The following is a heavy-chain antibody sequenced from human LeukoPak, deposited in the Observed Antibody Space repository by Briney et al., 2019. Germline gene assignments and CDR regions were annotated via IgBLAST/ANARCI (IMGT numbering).Heavy chain of an antibody. CDR3: ARGTYGYYMDV. J-gene: IGHJ6*03. CDR1: NYSISNSLY. Sequence: PSETLSLTCSGSNYSISNSLYWGGLRHPPGRGLEWSGSIYRSGSNFYNPSLKSRVTISLDTSKNQFSLKLSSVTAADTAVYFCARGTYGYYMDVWGKGTTVTVSS. CDR2: IYRSGSN. V-gene: IGHV4-38-2*02. D-gene: IGHD4-17*01.